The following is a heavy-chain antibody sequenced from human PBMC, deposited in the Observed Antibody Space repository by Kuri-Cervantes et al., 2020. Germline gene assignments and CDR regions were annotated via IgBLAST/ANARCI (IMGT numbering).Heavy chain of an antibody. J-gene: IGHJ4*02. D-gene: IGHD3-3*01. CDR1: GFTVSNNY. CDR3: ARDAPYYEAYYFDY. V-gene: IGHV3-66*02. CDR2: IYSGGST. Sequence: GESLKISCAASGFTVSNNYMSWIRQAPGKGLEWVSVIYSGGSTYYADSVKGRFTISRDNSKNTLYLQMINLRAEDTAVYYCARDAPYYEAYYFDYWGQGTLVTVSS.